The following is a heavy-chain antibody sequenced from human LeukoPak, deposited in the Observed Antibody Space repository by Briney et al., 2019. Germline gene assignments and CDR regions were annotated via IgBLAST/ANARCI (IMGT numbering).Heavy chain of an antibody. CDR3: ARSSLAVYFDY. J-gene: IGHJ4*02. CDR2: IYYSGST. V-gene: IGHV4-39*07. CDR1: GDSTSSSSYY. Sequence: PSETLSLTCAVSGDSTSSSSYYWGWIRQPPGKGLEWIGSIYYSGSTYYNPSLKSRLTISIDTSKNQFSLKLSSVTAADTAVYYCARSSLAVYFDYWGQGTLVTASS. D-gene: IGHD6-19*01.